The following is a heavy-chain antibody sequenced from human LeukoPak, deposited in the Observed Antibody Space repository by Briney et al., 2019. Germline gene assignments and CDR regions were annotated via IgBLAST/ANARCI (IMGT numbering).Heavy chain of an antibody. Sequence: ASVKVSCKASEYSFTAYYMHWVRQAPGQGLEWMGWINPNSGGTNYAQKFQGRVTMTRDTSITTAYMEMSRLRSEDTAVYYCARGLWFGEVVYWGQGTLVTVSS. CDR2: INPNSGGT. D-gene: IGHD3-10*01. J-gene: IGHJ4*02. CDR3: ARGLWFGEVVY. V-gene: IGHV1-2*02. CDR1: EYSFTAYY.